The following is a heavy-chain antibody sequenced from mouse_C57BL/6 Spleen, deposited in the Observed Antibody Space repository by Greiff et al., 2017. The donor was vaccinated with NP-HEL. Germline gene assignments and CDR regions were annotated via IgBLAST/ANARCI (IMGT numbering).Heavy chain of an antibody. J-gene: IGHJ2*01. V-gene: IGHV1-82*01. CDR1: GYAFSSSW. Sequence: VQLQESGPELVKPGASVKISCKASGYAFSSSWMNWVKQRPGKGLEWIGRIYPGDGDTNYNGKFKGKATLTADKSSSTAYMQLSSLTSEDSAVYFCAEARGGYYFDYWGQGTTLTVSS. CDR2: IYPGDGDT. CDR3: AEARGGYYFDY.